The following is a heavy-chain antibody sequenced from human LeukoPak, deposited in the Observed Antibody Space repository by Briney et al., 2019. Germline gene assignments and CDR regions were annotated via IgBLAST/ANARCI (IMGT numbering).Heavy chain of an antibody. D-gene: IGHD6-25*01. V-gene: IGHV4-39*01. CDR1: GGSISSSSYY. Sequence: SETLSLTCTVSGGSISSSSYYWGWIRQPPGKGLEWIGSIYYSGSTYYNPSLKSRVTISVDTSKNQFSLKLSSVTAADTAVYYCARPAAEHDAFDIWGQGTMVTVSS. CDR2: IYYSGST. J-gene: IGHJ3*02. CDR3: ARPAAEHDAFDI.